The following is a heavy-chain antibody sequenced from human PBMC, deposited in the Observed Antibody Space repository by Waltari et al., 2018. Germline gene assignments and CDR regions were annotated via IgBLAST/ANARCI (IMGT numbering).Heavy chain of an antibody. CDR2: ISGGGGSK. Sequence: EVQLLESGGGLVQPGGSLRLSCAASGFTFSSYAMSWVRQATGKGLGWVSAISGGGGSKYYADSVKGRFTSSRDNSKNTLYLQMNSLRAEDTAVYYCAKDHIVVVVAVPDAFDIWGQGTMVTVSS. CDR3: AKDHIVVVVAVPDAFDI. J-gene: IGHJ3*02. V-gene: IGHV3-23*01. CDR1: GFTFSSYA. D-gene: IGHD2-15*01.